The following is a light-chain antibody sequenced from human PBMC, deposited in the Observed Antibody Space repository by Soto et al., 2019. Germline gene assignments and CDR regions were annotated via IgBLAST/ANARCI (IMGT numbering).Light chain of an antibody. CDR3: GSYASSSTLYV. Sequence: QSVLTQPPSASGTPGQRVTISCSGSSSNIGSNTVNWYQQLPGTAPKLLIYSNNQRPSGVPDRFSGSKSGTSASLAISGLQAEDEADYYCGSYASSSTLYVFGTGTKVTV. J-gene: IGLJ1*01. V-gene: IGLV1-44*01. CDR2: SNN. CDR1: SSNIGSNT.